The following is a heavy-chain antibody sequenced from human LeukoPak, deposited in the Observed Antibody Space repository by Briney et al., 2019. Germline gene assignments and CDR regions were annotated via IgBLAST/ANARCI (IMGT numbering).Heavy chain of an antibody. J-gene: IGHJ5*02. Sequence: PSETLSLTCAVYGGSFSGYYWSWIRQPPGKGLEGIGEINHSGSTNYNPSLKSRVTISVDTSKNQFSLKLSSVTAADTAVYYCARRPGGHTMIVASRSNWFDPWGQGTLVTVSS. V-gene: IGHV4-34*01. CDR2: INHSGST. D-gene: IGHD3-22*01. CDR1: GGSFSGYY. CDR3: ARRPGGHTMIVASRSNWFDP.